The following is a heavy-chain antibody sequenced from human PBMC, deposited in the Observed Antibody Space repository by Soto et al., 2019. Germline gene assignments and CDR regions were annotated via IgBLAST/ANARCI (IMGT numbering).Heavy chain of an antibody. V-gene: IGHV4-34*01. D-gene: IGHD2-8*01. Sequence: PSETLSLTCAVYGGSFSGYYWSWIRQPPGKGLEWIGEINRSGSTNYNPSLKSRVTISVDTSKNQFSLKLSSVTAADTAVYYCAGLQCTNGVCYTGHDAFDIWGQGTMVTVSS. CDR1: GGSFSGYY. CDR2: INRSGST. CDR3: AGLQCTNGVCYTGHDAFDI. J-gene: IGHJ3*02.